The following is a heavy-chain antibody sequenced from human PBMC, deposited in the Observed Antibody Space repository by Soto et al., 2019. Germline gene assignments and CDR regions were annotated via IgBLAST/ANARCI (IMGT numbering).Heavy chain of an antibody. CDR3: ARGWETVGTTTPFAY. CDR1: GGTFSNYA. CDR2: IIPLFGTP. Sequence: QVQLVQSGAEVKKPGSSVKVSCKASGGTFSNYAINWVRQAPGQGLEWMGGIIPLFGTPNYAQKFQGSVTFTAHNSTSTAYMELMSLRSDDTAVYYCARGWETVGTTTPFAYWGQGTLVTVSS. V-gene: IGHV1-69*06. J-gene: IGHJ4*02. D-gene: IGHD1-26*01.